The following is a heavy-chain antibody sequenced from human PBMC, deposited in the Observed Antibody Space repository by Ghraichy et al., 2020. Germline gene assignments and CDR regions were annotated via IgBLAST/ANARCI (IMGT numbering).Heavy chain of an antibody. J-gene: IGHJ4*02. CDR2: INSSGAI. CDR1: GFTFSHYS. CDR3: ARDLSYGLDY. D-gene: IGHD4-17*01. V-gene: IGHV3-48*02. Sequence: ETLSLTCAASGFTFSHYSMNWFRQAPGKGLEWVSYINSSGAIYYADPVKGRFFISRDDAKSSLYLQMNSLRDEDTAVYYCARDLSYGLDYWGQGTLVTVSS.